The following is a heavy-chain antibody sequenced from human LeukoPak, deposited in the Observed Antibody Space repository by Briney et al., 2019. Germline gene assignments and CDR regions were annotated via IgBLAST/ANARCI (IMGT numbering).Heavy chain of an antibody. CDR1: GFTFSSYS. V-gene: IGHV3-21*01. CDR3: ARDQGLGGYFDY. Sequence: GGSLRLSCAASGFTFSSYSMNWVRQAPGKGLEWVSSISSSSSYIYYADSVKGRFTISRDNAKNSLYLQMNSLRAEDTAVYYCARDQGLGGYFDYWGQGTLSPSPQ. D-gene: IGHD3-16*01. CDR2: ISSSSSYI. J-gene: IGHJ4*02.